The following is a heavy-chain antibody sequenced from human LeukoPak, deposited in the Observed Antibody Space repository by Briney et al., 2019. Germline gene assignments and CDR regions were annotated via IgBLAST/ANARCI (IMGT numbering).Heavy chain of an antibody. CDR3: AKDRVDGAGSQFDS. J-gene: IGHJ4*02. CDR2: ISGSGAMT. Sequence: PGGSLRLSCAASGFTLSNHAMIWVRQAPGKGLEWVSSISGSGAMTYYADSVKGRFTISRDNAMDTLYLQMNSLRADDTAVYYCAKDRVDGAGSQFDSWGQGSLDIVSS. CDR1: GFTLSNHA. D-gene: IGHD3-10*01. V-gene: IGHV3-23*01.